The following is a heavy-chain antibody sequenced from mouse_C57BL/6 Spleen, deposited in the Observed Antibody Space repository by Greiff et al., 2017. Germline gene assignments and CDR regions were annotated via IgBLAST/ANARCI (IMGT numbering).Heavy chain of an antibody. V-gene: IGHV1-64*01. Sequence: QVQLQQPGAELVKPGASVKLSCKASGYTFTSYWMHWVKQRPGQGLEWIGMIHPNSGSTNYNEKFKSKATLTVDKSSSTAYMQLSSLISEDSAVYYCTRWALVGYAMDYWGQGTSVTVSS. D-gene: IGHD2-2*01. CDR2: IHPNSGST. CDR3: TRWALVGYAMDY. J-gene: IGHJ4*01. CDR1: GYTFTSYW.